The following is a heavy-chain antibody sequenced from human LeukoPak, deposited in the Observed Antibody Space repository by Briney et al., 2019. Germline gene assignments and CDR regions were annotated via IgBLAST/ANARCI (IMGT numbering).Heavy chain of an antibody. CDR1: GGSISSGDYY. CDR2: IYYSGST. D-gene: IGHD4-11*01. J-gene: IGHJ4*02. V-gene: IGHV4-30-4*01. CDR3: ASYSNYGSSYYFDY. Sequence: SETLSLTCTVSGGSISSGDYYWSWIRQPPGKGMEWIGYIYYSGSTYYNPSLKSRVTISVDTSKNQFSLKLSSVTAADTAVYYCASYSNYGSSYYFDYWGQGTLVTVSS.